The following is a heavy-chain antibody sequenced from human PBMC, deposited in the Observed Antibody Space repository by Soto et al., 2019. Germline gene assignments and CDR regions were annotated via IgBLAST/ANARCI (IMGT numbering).Heavy chain of an antibody. CDR2: IYHSGST. CDR3: ARACKKWLGSWWFDP. D-gene: IGHD5-12*01. V-gene: IGHV4-30-2*01. Sequence: SETLSLTCAVSGGSISSGGYSWSWVRQPPGKGLEWIGYIYHSGSTYYNPSLKSRVTISVDRSKNQFSLKLSSVTAADTAVYYCARACKKWLGSWWFDPWGQGTLVTVSS. CDR1: GGSISSGGYS. J-gene: IGHJ5*02.